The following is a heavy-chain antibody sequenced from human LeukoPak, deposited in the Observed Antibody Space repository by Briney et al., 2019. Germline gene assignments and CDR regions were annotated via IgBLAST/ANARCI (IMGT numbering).Heavy chain of an antibody. CDR3: ARVFGSTIFGVVTSDDY. CDR2: INPNSGGT. CDR1: GYTFTGYY. V-gene: IGHV1-2*02. D-gene: IGHD3-3*01. Sequence: ASVTVSCKASGYTFTGYYMHWVRQAPGQGLEWMGWINPNSGGTNYAQKFQGRVTMTRDTSISTAYMELSRLRSDDTAVYYCARVFGSTIFGVVTSDDYWGQGTLGTVSA. J-gene: IGHJ4*02.